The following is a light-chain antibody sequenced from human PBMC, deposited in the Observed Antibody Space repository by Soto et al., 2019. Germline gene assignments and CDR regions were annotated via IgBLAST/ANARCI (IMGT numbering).Light chain of an antibody. Sequence: QSVLTQPPSASGSPGQSVTISCTGTSSDVGGYDYVSWYQQQPGKAPKLLIYEVVKRPSGVSNRFSGSKSGNTASLTISGLQADDEADYYCSSFTSSSTWVFGGGTKLTVL. CDR2: EVV. CDR1: SSDVGGYDY. V-gene: IGLV2-14*01. J-gene: IGLJ3*02. CDR3: SSFTSSSTWV.